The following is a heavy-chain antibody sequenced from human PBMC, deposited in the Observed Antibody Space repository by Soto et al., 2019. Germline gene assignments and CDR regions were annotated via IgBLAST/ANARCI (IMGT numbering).Heavy chain of an antibody. Sequence: GGSLRLSCAASGFTFSSYAMTWVRQAPGKRLEWVSGISGSGGTTSYTDSVKGRFTISRDNSKKTLFLEMKSLGVEDTAVYFCARDVWETTSRYYGLDLWGLGTTVTVSS. D-gene: IGHD1-26*01. V-gene: IGHV3-23*01. CDR3: ARDVWETTSRYYGLDL. CDR2: ISGSGGTT. CDR1: GFTFSSYA. J-gene: IGHJ6*02.